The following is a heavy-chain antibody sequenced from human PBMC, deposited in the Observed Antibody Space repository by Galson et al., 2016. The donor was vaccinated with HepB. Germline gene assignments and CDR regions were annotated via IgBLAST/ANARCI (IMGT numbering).Heavy chain of an antibody. D-gene: IGHD2-15*01. CDR2: ISSSRSTI. CDR1: GFTFSSYS. CDR3: ARDSIVSTRFYFDY. J-gene: IGHJ4*02. Sequence: SLRLSCAASGFTFSSYSMNWVRQAPGKGLEWVSYISSSRSTIYYADSVKGRFTISRDNAKNSLYLQMNSLRDEDTAVYYCARDSIVSTRFYFDYWGQGTLVTVSS. V-gene: IGHV3-48*02.